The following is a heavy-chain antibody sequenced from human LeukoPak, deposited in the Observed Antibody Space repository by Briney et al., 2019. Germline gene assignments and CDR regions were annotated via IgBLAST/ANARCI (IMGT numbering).Heavy chain of an antibody. CDR2: IYYTGST. CDR3: ARERYYYGGKTWFDP. CDR1: GGSISSSYY. J-gene: IGHJ5*02. V-gene: IGHV4-39*07. Sequence: SETLSLTCTVSGGSISSSYYWGWIRQPPGKGLEWIGSIYYTGSTSTNPFFKSRVTLSVDTSKNQFSLNLTSVTAADTAVYYCARERYYYGGKTWFDPWGQGTLVTVSS. D-gene: IGHD4-23*01.